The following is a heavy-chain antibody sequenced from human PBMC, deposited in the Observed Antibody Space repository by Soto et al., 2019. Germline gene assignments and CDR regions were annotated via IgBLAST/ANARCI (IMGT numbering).Heavy chain of an antibody. D-gene: IGHD3-22*01. CDR2: SRHKPQDYST. Sequence: PGGSLRLSCAGSGFTLSDHYIDWGRQAPGKGLEWVVRSRHKPQDYSTAYGASVKGRFPTSRDESKSSAYRQINSLVTEATADHYCVRAMYFSDNSGYTNCIDSWGQGAVVTVSS. J-gene: IGHJ5*01. V-gene: IGHV3-72*01. CDR1: GFTLSDHY. CDR3: VRAMYFSDNSGYTNCIDS.